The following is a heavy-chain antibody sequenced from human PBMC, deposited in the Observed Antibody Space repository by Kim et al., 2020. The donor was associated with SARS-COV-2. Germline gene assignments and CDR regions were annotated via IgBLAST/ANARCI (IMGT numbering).Heavy chain of an antibody. V-gene: IGHV3-23*01. CDR2: ISGSGGST. D-gene: IGHD4-17*01. J-gene: IGHJ6*02. CDR3: AKVGDQDYGDDGPYYYYGMDV. Sequence: GGSLRLSCAASGFTFSSYAMSWVRQAPGKGLEWVSAISGSGGSTYYADSVKGRFTISRDNSKNTLYLQMNSLRAEDTAVYYCAKVGDQDYGDDGPYYYYGMDVWGQGTTVTVSS. CDR1: GFTFSSYA.